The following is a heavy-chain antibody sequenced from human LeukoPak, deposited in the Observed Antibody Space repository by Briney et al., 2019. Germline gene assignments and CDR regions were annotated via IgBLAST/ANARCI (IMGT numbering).Heavy chain of an antibody. Sequence: GGSLRLSCTASAFTFGDYAMSWFRQAPGKGLEWVGFIRSKAYGGTTEYAASVKGRFTISRDDSKSIAYLQMNSLRAEDTAVYYCARTQDIVVVPAALIDPWGQGTLVTVSS. CDR3: ARTQDIVVVPAALIDP. CDR2: IRSKAYGGTT. J-gene: IGHJ5*02. CDR1: AFTFGDYA. V-gene: IGHV3-49*03. D-gene: IGHD2-2*01.